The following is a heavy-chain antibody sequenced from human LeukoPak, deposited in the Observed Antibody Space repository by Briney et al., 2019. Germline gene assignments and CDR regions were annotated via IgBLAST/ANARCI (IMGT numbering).Heavy chain of an antibody. J-gene: IGHJ4*02. V-gene: IGHV3-30*03. CDR1: GFTFSNYG. CDR3: ASHWAQQVVSDY. D-gene: IGHD6-13*01. Sequence: GGSLRLSCAASGFTFSNYGMHWVRQAPGKGLEWVAVISYDGRNKYYADSVKGRFTVFRDNSKNTLYLQMNSLRAEDTAVYYCASHWAQQVVSDYWGQGTLVTVSS. CDR2: ISYDGRNK.